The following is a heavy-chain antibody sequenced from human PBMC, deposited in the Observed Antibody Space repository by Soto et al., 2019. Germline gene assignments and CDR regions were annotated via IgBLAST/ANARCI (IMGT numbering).Heavy chain of an antibody. V-gene: IGHV4-31*03. CDR3: ARDSGSHYYYYYGMDV. CDR1: GGSISSGGYY. CDR2: IYYSGST. J-gene: IGHJ6*02. Sequence: QVQLQESGPGLVKPSQTLSLTCTVSGGSISSGGYYWSWIRQHPGKGLEWIGYIYYSGSTYYNPSLKSRVTISVDTSKNQFSLKLSSVTAADTAVYYCARDSGSHYYYYYGMDVWGQGTTVTVSS.